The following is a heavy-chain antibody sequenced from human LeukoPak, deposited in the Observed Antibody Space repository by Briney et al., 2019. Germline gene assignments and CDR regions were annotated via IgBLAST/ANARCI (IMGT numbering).Heavy chain of an antibody. D-gene: IGHD4-11*01. CDR1: GFTFSHFG. V-gene: IGHV3-33*03. Sequence: GRSLRLSCAASGFTFSHFGMHWVRQAPGKGLEWVAVIWSDGTNEYYADSVKGRFSISRDNSKNTVSLQMNSLRTGDTAVYFCAKDAQRGFDYSNSLQYWGQGTLVTVSS. J-gene: IGHJ4*02. CDR3: AKDAQRGFDYSNSLQY. CDR2: IWSDGTNE.